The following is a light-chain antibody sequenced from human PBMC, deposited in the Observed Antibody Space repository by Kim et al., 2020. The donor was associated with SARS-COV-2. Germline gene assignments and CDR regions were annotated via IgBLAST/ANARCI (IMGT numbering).Light chain of an antibody. CDR3: CSYAGSYDYV. CDR1: IRYVGGYNY. V-gene: IGLV2-11*01. CDR2: DVS. J-gene: IGLJ1*01. Sequence: GQSVTITCTETIRYVGGYNYVSWYQQHPGKAPKLMICDVSKRPSGVPDRFSGSKSGNTASLTISGLQAEDEADYYCCSYAGSYDYVFGTGTKVTVL.